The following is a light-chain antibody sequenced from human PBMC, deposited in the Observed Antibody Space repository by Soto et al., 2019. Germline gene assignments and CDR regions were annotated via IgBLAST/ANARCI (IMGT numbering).Light chain of an antibody. V-gene: IGLV2-14*01. Sequence: QSALTEPASVSGSPGQSITISCTGTSSDVGGYNYVSWYQQHPVKAPKPILYAVTHRPAGVSDRFSGSKSGNTASLTISWRHAEEAADYDCSSYTSSSHPHVLGTGPKRTVL. CDR3: SSYTSSSHPHV. CDR1: SSDVGGYNY. J-gene: IGLJ1*01. CDR2: AVT.